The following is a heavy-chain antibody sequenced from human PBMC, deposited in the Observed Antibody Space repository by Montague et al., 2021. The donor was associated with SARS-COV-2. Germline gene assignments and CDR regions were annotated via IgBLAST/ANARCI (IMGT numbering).Heavy chain of an antibody. D-gene: IGHD2-2*01. J-gene: IGHJ4*02. CDR3: ATLFPSYCSTSICYAYYFDV. V-gene: IGHV4-39*02. CDR2: ISYAGRT. Sequence: SETLSLTCTVSGGSISSPDYYWGWIRQSPGKGLEWIGSISYAGRTYYNPSLRSRVSFSMDTSKNHFSLSLNSVTAADTAVYYCATLFPSYCSTSICYAYYFDVWGQGALVTVSS. CDR1: GGSISSPDYY.